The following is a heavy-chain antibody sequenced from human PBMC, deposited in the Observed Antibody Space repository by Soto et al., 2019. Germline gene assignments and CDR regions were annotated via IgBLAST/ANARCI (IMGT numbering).Heavy chain of an antibody. V-gene: IGHV3-30*03. Sequence: QVQLVESGGGVVQPGRSLRLSCAASGFPFSNYGMHWVRLAPGKGLEWVAVTSYDGKSSYYADSVKGRFTISRDNSKTPLYLQMNSLRAEDTGLYYCARERGPAGYSYYYAMDVWGQGTTVTVSS. J-gene: IGHJ6*01. CDR1: GFPFSNYG. D-gene: IGHD6-19*01. CDR2: TSYDGKSS. CDR3: ARERGPAGYSYYYAMDV.